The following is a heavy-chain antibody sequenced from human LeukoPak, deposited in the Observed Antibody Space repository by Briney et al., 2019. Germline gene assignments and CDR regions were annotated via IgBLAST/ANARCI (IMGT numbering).Heavy chain of an antibody. CDR3: AKDRGYYGSGRYYMDV. CDR2: IRYDGSNK. CDR1: GFTFSSYG. J-gene: IGHJ6*03. Sequence: PGGSLRLPCAASGFTFSSYGMHWVRQAPGKGLEWVAFIRYDGSNKYYADSVKGRFTISRDNSKNTLYLQMSSLRAEDTAVYYCAKDRGYYGSGRYYMDVWGKGTTVTISS. D-gene: IGHD3-10*01. V-gene: IGHV3-30*02.